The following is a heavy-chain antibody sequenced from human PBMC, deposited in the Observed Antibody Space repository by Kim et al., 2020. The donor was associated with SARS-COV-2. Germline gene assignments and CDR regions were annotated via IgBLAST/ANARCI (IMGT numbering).Heavy chain of an antibody. D-gene: IGHD3-22*01. CDR2: ISWNSGSI. CDR1: GFTFGDYA. Sequence: GGSLRLSCAASGFTFGDYAMHWVRQAPGKGLEWVSGISWNSGSIGYADSVKGRFTISRDNAKNSLYLQMNSLRAEDTALYYCAKDLYYYDSSGYYSVDAFDIWGQGTMVTVSS. V-gene: IGHV3-9*01. J-gene: IGHJ3*02. CDR3: AKDLYYYDSSGYYSVDAFDI.